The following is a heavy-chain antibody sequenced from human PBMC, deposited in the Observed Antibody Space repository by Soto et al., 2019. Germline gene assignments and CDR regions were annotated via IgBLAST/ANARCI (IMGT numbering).Heavy chain of an antibody. V-gene: IGHV3-21*01. CDR3: ARELVRGVDYYYYGMDV. CDR2: ISSSSSYI. CDR1: GFTFSSYS. D-gene: IGHD6-6*01. Sequence: ESGGGLVKPGGSLRLSCAASGFTFSSYSMNWVRQAPGKGLEWVSSISSSSSYIYYADSVKGRFTISRDNAKNSLYLQMNSLRAEDTAVYYCARELVRGVDYYYYGMDVWGQGTTVTVSS. J-gene: IGHJ6*02.